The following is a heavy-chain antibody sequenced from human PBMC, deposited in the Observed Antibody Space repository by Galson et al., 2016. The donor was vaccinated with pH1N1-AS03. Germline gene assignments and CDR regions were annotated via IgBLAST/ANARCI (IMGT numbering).Heavy chain of an antibody. CDR1: GFTFSSHS. J-gene: IGHJ3*01. D-gene: IGHD1-26*01. Sequence: LRLSCAASGFTFSSHSMHWARQAPDEGLEWVAGISYHGNNKFYAHSVKGRFTISRDSLQNTLDLQMSSLSAEDSAVYFCARETIRAGEFDLWGRGTVVTVSS. V-gene: IGHV3-30-3*01. CDR2: ISYHGNNK. CDR3: ARETIRAGEFDL.